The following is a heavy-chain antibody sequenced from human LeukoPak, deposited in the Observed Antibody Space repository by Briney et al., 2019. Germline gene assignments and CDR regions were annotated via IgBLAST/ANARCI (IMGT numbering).Heavy chain of an antibody. Sequence: PSETLSLTCAVYGGSFSGYYWSWIRHPPGKGLEWIGEINHSGSTNYNPSLKSRVTISVDTSKNQFSLKLSSVTAADTAVYYCARGTNTVVGTYYHYYYMDVWGKGATVTVSS. V-gene: IGHV4-34*01. CDR1: GGSFSGYY. D-gene: IGHD4-23*01. J-gene: IGHJ6*03. CDR2: INHSGST. CDR3: ARGTNTVVGTYYHYYYMDV.